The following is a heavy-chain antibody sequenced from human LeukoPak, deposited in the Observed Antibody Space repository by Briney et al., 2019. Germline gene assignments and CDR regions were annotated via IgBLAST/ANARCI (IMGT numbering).Heavy chain of an antibody. Sequence: VASVKVSCKASGYTFTGYYMHWVRQAPGQGLEWMGWINPNSGGTNYAQKFQGRVAMTRDTSISTAYMELGRLRSDDTAVYYCARVDYYYYYMDVWGKGTTVTVSS. V-gene: IGHV1-2*02. CDR2: INPNSGGT. CDR1: GYTFTGYY. J-gene: IGHJ6*03. CDR3: ARVDYYYYYMDV.